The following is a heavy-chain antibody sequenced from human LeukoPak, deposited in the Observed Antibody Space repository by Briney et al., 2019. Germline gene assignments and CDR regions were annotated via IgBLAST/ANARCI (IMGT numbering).Heavy chain of an antibody. CDR1: GGTFSSYA. Sequence: ALVKVSCKASGGTFSSYAISWVRQAPGQGLEWMGRIIPIFGTTNYAQKFQGRVTITTDESTSTAYVELSSLRSEDTVVYYCARGPPCSGGSCYSWFDPWGQGTLVTVSS. V-gene: IGHV1-69*05. J-gene: IGHJ5*02. D-gene: IGHD2-15*01. CDR3: ARGPPCSGGSCYSWFDP. CDR2: IIPIFGTT.